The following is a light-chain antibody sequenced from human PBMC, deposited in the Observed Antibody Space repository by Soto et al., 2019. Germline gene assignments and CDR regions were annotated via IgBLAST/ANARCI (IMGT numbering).Light chain of an antibody. CDR3: QQYGSSYT. CDR2: DAS. V-gene: IGKV3-11*01. CDR1: QSVSSY. Sequence: EIMLTQSPATLSLSPGERATLSCRASQSVSSYLAWYQQKPGQAPRLLIYDASNRATGIPARFSGSGSGTDFTLTISSLEPEDFAVYYCQQYGSSYTFGQGTKLEIK. J-gene: IGKJ2*01.